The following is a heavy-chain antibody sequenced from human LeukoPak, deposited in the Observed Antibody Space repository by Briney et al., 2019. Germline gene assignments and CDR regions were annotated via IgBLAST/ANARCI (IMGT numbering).Heavy chain of an antibody. CDR3: AVTVQDCSSTSCPFDY. Sequence: GGSLRLSCAASGFTFSSYWMSWVRQAPGKGLEWVANIKQDGSEKYYVDSVKGRLTISRDNAKNSLYLQMNSLRAEDTAVYYCAVTVQDCSSTSCPFDYWGQGTLVTVSS. CDR1: GFTFSSYW. J-gene: IGHJ4*02. V-gene: IGHV3-7*01. CDR2: IKQDGSEK. D-gene: IGHD2-2*01.